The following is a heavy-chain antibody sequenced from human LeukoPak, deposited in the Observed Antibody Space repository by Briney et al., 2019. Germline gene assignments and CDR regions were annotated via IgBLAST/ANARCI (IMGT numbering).Heavy chain of an antibody. CDR3: ATTTLTYYYGMDV. Sequence: ASVKVSCKASGGTFSSYAISWVRQAPGQGLEWMGGIIPIFGTANYAQKFQGRVTITADESTSTAYMELSSLRSEDTAVYYCATTTLTYYYGMDVRGQGTTVTVSS. CDR1: GGTFSSYA. CDR2: IIPIFGTA. V-gene: IGHV1-69*13. D-gene: IGHD1-26*01. J-gene: IGHJ6*02.